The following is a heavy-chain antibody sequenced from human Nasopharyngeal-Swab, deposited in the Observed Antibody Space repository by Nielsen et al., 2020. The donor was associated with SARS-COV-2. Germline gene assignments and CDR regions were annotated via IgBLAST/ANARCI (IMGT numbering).Heavy chain of an antibody. CDR1: GGSFSGYY. V-gene: IGHV4-34*01. Sequence: SETLSLTCAAYGGSFSGYYWSWIRQPPGKGLEWIGEINYSGSTNYNPSLKSRVTISVDTSKNQFSLKLSSVTAADTAVYYCARLLGYCSSTSFDYWGQGTLVTVSS. CDR2: INYSGST. D-gene: IGHD2-2*01. CDR3: ARLLGYCSSTSFDY. J-gene: IGHJ4*02.